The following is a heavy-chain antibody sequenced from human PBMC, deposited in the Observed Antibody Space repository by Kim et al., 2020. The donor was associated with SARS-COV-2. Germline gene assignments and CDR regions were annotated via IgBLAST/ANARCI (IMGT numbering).Heavy chain of an antibody. D-gene: IGHD5-18*01. Sequence: SETLSLTCAVYGGSFSGYYRSWSRQPPGKGLEWDGEINHSGSTNYNPSLTSRVTISVDTSKNQFSPKLSSVTAADTAVYNCARGQDTGYSYAGSDAFDIWGQGTMATVSS. CDR3: ARGQDTGYSYAGSDAFDI. J-gene: IGHJ3*02. CDR1: GGSFSGYY. V-gene: IGHV4-34*01. CDR2: INHSGST.